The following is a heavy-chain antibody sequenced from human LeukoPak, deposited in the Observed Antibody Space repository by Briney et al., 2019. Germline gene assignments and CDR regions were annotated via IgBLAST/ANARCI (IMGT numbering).Heavy chain of an antibody. J-gene: IGHJ3*02. Sequence: SQTLSLTCVIFGDSVSSGSGGWNWIRQSPSRGLEWLGRIYYRSHWYSDDAVSVKGRISINPDTAKNQFSLHLNSVTPDDTALYYCARGGLVRGSLNSLTAFDIWGQGTMVTVSS. CDR2: IYYRSHWYS. D-gene: IGHD3-10*01. CDR3: ARGGLVRGSLNSLTAFDI. V-gene: IGHV6-1*01. CDR1: GDSVSSGSGG.